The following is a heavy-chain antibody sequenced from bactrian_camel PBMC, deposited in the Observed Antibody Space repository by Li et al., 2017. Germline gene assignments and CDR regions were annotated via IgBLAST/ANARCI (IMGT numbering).Heavy chain of an antibody. V-gene: IGHV3-2*01. CDR3: APVTAGPPVNDPRLCGAFAR. J-gene: IGHJ4*01. CDR1: GVTVSASY. CDR2: IHRDGSYT. Sequence: HVQLVESGGELVQPGGSLRLSCAASGVTVSASYMSWVRQAPGKGLEWVSSIHRDGSYTYYADSVKGRFTISVDNVATTVYLQMNNLQLDDTAQYYCAPVTAGPPVNDPRLCGAFARWGQGTQVTVS. D-gene: IGHD1*01.